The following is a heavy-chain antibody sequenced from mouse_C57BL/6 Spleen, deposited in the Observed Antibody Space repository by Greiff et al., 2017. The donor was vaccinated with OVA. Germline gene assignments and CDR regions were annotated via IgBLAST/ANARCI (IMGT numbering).Heavy chain of an antibody. CDR2: INPGSGGT. Sequence: QVQLQQSGAELVRPGTSVKVSCKASGYAFTNYLIEWVKQRPGQGLEWIGVINPGSGGTNYNEKFKGKATLTADKSSSTAYMQLSSLTSEDSAVYFCARTDYFGSSLFYYWGEGATLAVSS. V-gene: IGHV1-54*01. CDR1: GYAFTNYL. CDR3: ARTDYFGSSLFYY. D-gene: IGHD1-1*01. J-gene: IGHJ2*01.